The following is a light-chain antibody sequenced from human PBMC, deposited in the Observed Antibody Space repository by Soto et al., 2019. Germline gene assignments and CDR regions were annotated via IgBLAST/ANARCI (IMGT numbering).Light chain of an antibody. CDR1: QSISTY. J-gene: IGKJ1*01. CDR2: KAS. Sequence: DIQMTQSPSTRSASVGERVTITCRASQSISTYLAWYQQKPGKAPRLLIYKASSFESGVPSRFSGSGSGTDFTLTISSLQPDDSATYYCQHYNSYTWTFGLGTKVDIK. CDR3: QHYNSYTWT. V-gene: IGKV1-5*03.